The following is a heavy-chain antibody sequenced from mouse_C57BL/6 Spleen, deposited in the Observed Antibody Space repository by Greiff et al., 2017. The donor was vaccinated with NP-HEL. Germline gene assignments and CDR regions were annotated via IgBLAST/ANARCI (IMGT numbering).Heavy chain of an antibody. V-gene: IGHV1-59*01. CDR3: ARKEFPEGAMDY. CDR2: IDPSDSYT. CDR1: GYTFTSYW. Sequence: QVQLQQPGAELVRPGTSVKLSCKASGYTFTSYWMHWVKQRPGQGLEWIGVIDPSDSYTNYNQKFKGKATLTVDTSSSTAYMQLSSLTSEDSAVYYCARKEFPEGAMDYWGQGTSVTVSS. J-gene: IGHJ4*01.